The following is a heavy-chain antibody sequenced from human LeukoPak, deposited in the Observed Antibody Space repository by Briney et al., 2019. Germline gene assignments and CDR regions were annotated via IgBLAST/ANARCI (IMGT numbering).Heavy chain of an antibody. J-gene: IGHJ3*02. CDR1: IYTFTAYY. CDR3: ALFSWNHAFWGSDAFDI. D-gene: IGHD3-3*01. V-gene: IGHV1-2*02. CDR2: VNPKTGGT. Sequence: ASVKVSCKASIYTFTAYYMHWVRLVPGQGLQWMGWVNPKTGGTMYAQRFQGRVTMTRDTSISTAYVELSRLRSDDTAVYYCALFSWNHAFWGSDAFDIWGQGTMVTVSS.